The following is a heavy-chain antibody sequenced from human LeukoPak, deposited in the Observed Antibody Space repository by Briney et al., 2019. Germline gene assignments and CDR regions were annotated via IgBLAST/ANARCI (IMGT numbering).Heavy chain of an antibody. J-gene: IGHJ4*02. Sequence: PGGSLRLSCAASGFTFSAYWMHWVRQAPGKGLVWVSRINEDGTTTNYADSVKGRFTISRDNAKNTLYLQMSSLRVEDTAVYYCARVDVGRDYSKFDYWGQGTLVTVSS. CDR3: ARVDVGRDYSKFDY. CDR1: GFTFSAYW. V-gene: IGHV3-74*01. D-gene: IGHD2-15*01. CDR2: INEDGTTT.